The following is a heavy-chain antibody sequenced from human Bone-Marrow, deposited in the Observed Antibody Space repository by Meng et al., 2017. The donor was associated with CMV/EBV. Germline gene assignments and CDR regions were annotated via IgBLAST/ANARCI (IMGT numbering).Heavy chain of an antibody. V-gene: IGHV1-2*02. CDR3: AREDIVVVPAALKGYNWFDP. Sequence: ASVKVSCKASGYTFTDYYMQWVRQAPGQGLEWMGWINPNSGGTNYAQKFQGRVTMTRDTSISTAYMELSRLRSDDTAVYYCAREDIVVVPAALKGYNWFDPWGQGTLVTVSS. D-gene: IGHD2-2*01. CDR2: INPNSGGT. CDR1: GYTFTDYY. J-gene: IGHJ5*02.